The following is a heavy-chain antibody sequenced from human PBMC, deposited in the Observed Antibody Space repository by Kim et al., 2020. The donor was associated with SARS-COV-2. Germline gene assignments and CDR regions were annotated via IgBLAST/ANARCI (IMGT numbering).Heavy chain of an antibody. J-gene: IGHJ4*02. CDR1: GFPFSRFA. V-gene: IGHV3-23*01. CDR3: DASDY. Sequence: GGSLRLSCAASGFPFSRFAMSWARQAPGKGLEWVATISDSGARTHYAASVRGRFTISRDNSKSTLFLQMNNLRAEDTAIYYCDASDYLGQGSLGTVSS. CDR2: ISDSGART.